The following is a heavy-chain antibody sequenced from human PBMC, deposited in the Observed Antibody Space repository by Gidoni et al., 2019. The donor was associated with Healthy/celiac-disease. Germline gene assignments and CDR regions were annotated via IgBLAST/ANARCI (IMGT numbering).Heavy chain of an antibody. D-gene: IGHD6-13*01. CDR2: ISAYNGNT. Sequence: QVQLVQSGAEVKKPGASVKVSCKASGYTFTSYGISWVRQAPGQGLEWMGWISAYNGNTNYAQKLQGRVTMTTDTSTSTAYMELRSLRSDDTAVYYCARAPDYSSSWYRWGNYMDVWGKGTTVTVSS. J-gene: IGHJ6*03. CDR3: ARAPDYSSSWYRWGNYMDV. V-gene: IGHV1-18*04. CDR1: GYTFTSYG.